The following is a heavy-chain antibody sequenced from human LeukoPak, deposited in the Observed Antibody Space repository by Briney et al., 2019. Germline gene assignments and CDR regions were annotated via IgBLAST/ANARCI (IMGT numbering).Heavy chain of an antibody. CDR1: GFTFSNYG. CDR2: ISNDGSNK. CDR3: AKDLMWYDSSGSDGMDV. J-gene: IGHJ6*02. V-gene: IGHV3-30*18. Sequence: GGSLRLSYAASGFTFSNYGMHWVRQAPGKGLEWVAVISNDGSNKYCADSVKGRFTISRDNSKNTLYLQMNSLRPEDTALYYCAKDLMWYDSSGSDGMDVWGQGTTVTVSS. D-gene: IGHD3-22*01.